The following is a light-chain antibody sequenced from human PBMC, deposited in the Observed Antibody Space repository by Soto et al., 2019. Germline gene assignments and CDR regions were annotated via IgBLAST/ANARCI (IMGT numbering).Light chain of an antibody. CDR3: ATWDDSLNGYYF. V-gene: IGLV1-44*01. CDR1: KSNTGSHT. CDR2: SND. J-gene: IGLJ1*01. Sequence: QSVLTQPPSASGTPGQRVTISCSGSKSNTGSHTVNWYQQLPGTAPKLLIYSNDQRPSGVPDRFSASKSGTSASLPISGLQSEDEADYYCATWDDSLNGYYFFATGTKVTVL.